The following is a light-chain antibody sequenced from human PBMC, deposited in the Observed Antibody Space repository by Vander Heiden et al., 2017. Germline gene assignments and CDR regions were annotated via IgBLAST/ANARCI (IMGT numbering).Light chain of an antibody. CDR2: GKN. V-gene: IGLV3-19*01. CDR1: SLRSYY. CDR3: NSRDSSGNHLV. Sequence: SSELTQDPAVSVALGQTVRITCQGDSLRSYYANWYQQKPAQAPVLVIYGKNNRPSGIPDRCSGSSSGNTASLTITGAQAEDEADYYCNSRDSSGNHLVFGTGTKVTVL. J-gene: IGLJ1*01.